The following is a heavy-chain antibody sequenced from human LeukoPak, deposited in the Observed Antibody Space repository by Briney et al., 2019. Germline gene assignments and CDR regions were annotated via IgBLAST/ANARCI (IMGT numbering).Heavy chain of an antibody. CDR2: ISTYNGNT. D-gene: IGHD2/OR15-2a*01. CDR3: ASSEKPLCLDY. Sequence: ASVKVSCKASGYTFTGYYMHWVRQAPGQGLEWMGWISTYNGNTNYAQKLQGRVTMTTDTSTSTAYMELRSLRSDDTAVYYCASSEKPLCLDYWGQGTLVTVSS. J-gene: IGHJ4*02. V-gene: IGHV1-18*04. CDR1: GYTFTGYY.